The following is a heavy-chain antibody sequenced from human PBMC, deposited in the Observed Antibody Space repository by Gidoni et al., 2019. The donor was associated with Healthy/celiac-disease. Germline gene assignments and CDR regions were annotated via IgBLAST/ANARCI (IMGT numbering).Heavy chain of an antibody. CDR2: IYSGGST. Sequence: EVQLVETGGGCIQPGGCLRISCAASWFTVSSNYMSWVRQAPGKGLEGISVIYSGGSTYYADSVKGRFTISRDNSKNTLYLQMNSLRAEDTAVYYCARGEVAIVVDYWGQGTLVTVSS. D-gene: IGHD2-15*01. J-gene: IGHJ4*02. CDR1: WFTVSSNY. V-gene: IGHV3-53*02. CDR3: ARGEVAIVVDY.